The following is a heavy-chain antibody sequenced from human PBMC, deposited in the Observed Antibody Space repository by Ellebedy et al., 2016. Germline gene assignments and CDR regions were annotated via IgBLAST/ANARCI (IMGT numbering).Heavy chain of an antibody. CDR3: ARGGGGDNSVWYAWFDP. D-gene: IGHD6-19*01. J-gene: IGHJ5*02. Sequence: GESLKISXKGSGYSFTKYWIGWVRQMPGKGLEWMGIIYPGDSDPRYSPSFQGQVTISVDKSISTAYLQWSSLKASDTAIYYCARGGGGDNSVWYAWFDPWGQGTLVTVSS. CDR1: GYSFTKYW. V-gene: IGHV5-51*01. CDR2: IYPGDSDP.